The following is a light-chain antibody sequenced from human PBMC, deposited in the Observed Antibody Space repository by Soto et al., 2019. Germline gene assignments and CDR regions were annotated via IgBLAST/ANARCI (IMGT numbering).Light chain of an antibody. V-gene: IGKV3-11*01. Sequence: EIVLTQSPATLSLSPGERATLSCRASQSVGSNLAWYQQKPGRGPRLLIYDASSRATGVPARFSGSGSGTDFTLTISSLEPEDFAVYYCQQGNSWPLTFGGGTKVEIK. CDR2: DAS. J-gene: IGKJ4*01. CDR1: QSVGSN. CDR3: QQGNSWPLT.